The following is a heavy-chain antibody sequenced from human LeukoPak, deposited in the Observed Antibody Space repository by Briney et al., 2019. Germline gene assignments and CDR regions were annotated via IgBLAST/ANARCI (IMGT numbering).Heavy chain of an antibody. J-gene: IGHJ4*02. CDR3: ANSKRYGDYDY. Sequence: SETLSLTCTVSGGSISSSSYYWAWIRQPPGKGLEWIGSIHYSGSTYYNPSLQSRVTISIDTSKNQFSLKLRFVTAADTAVYYCANSKRYGDYDYWGQGTLVTVSS. CDR1: GGSISSSSYY. CDR2: IHYSGST. V-gene: IGHV4-39*07. D-gene: IGHD4-17*01.